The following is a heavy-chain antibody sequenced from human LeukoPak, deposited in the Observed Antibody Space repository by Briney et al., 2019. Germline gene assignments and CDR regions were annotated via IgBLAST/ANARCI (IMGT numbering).Heavy chain of an antibody. Sequence: ASVKVSCKASGYSFTSYYMHWVRQAPGQGLEWMGIINPSGGSTSYAQKFQGRVTMARDTPTRTVYMELSSLRSEDTAVYYCARGYYDIVPWGQGTLVTVSS. CDR3: ARGYYDIVP. CDR2: INPSGGST. J-gene: IGHJ5*02. V-gene: IGHV1-46*01. D-gene: IGHD3-9*01. CDR1: GYSFTSYY.